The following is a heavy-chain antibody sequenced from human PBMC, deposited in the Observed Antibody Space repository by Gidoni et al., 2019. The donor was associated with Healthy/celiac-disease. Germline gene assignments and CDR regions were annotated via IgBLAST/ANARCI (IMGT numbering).Heavy chain of an antibody. Sequence: EVQLVQSGAEVKKPGESLKISCKGSGYSFTSYWIGWVRQMPGKGLEWMGIIYPGDSDTRYSLSFQGQVTISADKSISTAYLQWSSLKASDTAMYYCARLAYCGGDCYLYNWFDPWGQGTLVTVSS. CDR2: IYPGDSDT. J-gene: IGHJ5*02. CDR1: GYSFTSYW. D-gene: IGHD2-21*02. V-gene: IGHV5-51*01. CDR3: ARLAYCGGDCYLYNWFDP.